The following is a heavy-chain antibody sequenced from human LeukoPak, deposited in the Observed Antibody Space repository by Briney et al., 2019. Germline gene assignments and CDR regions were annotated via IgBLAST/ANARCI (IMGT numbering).Heavy chain of an antibody. D-gene: IGHD1-26*01. V-gene: IGHV4-61*02. J-gene: IGHJ4*02. CDR3: ARAGYTISYYSLDY. CDR1: GASINSGNDY. CDR2: IYTAGST. Sequence: SQTLSLTCSVSGASINSGNDYWTWIRQPAGKGLEWIGRIYTAGSTNYNPSLKSRVTISVDTSKNQFSLKLTSVTAADTAMYYCARAGYTISYYSLDYWGQGTLVTVSS.